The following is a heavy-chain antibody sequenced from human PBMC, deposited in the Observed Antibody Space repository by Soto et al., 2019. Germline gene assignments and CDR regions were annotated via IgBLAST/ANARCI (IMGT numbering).Heavy chain of an antibody. Sequence: PGESLKISCRGSGYSFSNSWIGWVRQMPGKGLELMGILYPGDSNIRYSPSFQGQVTISADKSIGTAYLQWSSLKASDTAMYYCARRYSSVWYTFDYWGQGALVTVSS. CDR1: GYSFSNSW. V-gene: IGHV5-51*01. CDR3: ARRYSSVWYTFDY. D-gene: IGHD6-19*01. CDR2: LYPGDSNI. J-gene: IGHJ4*02.